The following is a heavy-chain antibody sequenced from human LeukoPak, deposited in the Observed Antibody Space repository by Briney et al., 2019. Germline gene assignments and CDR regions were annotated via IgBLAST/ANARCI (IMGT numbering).Heavy chain of an antibody. CDR3: ARRGVYNWFDP. CDR1: GGSISSYY. D-gene: IGHD3-10*01. V-gene: IGHV4-59*08. Sequence: SETLSLTCTVSGGSISSYYWSWIRQPPGKGLEWFGYIYYSGSTNYNTSLKSRVTISVDTSKNQFSLKLSSVTAADTAVYYCARRGVYNWFDPWGQGTLVTVSS. CDR2: IYYSGST. J-gene: IGHJ5*02.